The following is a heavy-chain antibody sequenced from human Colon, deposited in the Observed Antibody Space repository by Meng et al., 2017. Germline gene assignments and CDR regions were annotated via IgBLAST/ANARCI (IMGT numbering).Heavy chain of an antibody. CDR2: ISSSSSYI. Sequence: GESLKIPCAASGFTFSSYSMNWVRQAPGKGLEWVSSISSSSSYIYYADSVKGRFTISRDNAKNSLYLQLNSPRAGDTAVYYCARESFPSTAIDYWGQGTLVTVSS. CDR3: ARESFPSTAIDY. D-gene: IGHD2-21*02. CDR1: GFTFSSYS. J-gene: IGHJ4*02. V-gene: IGHV3-21*01.